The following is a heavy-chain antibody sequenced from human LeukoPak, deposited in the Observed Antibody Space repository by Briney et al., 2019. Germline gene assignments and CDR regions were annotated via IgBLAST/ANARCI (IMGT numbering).Heavy chain of an antibody. J-gene: IGHJ4*02. Sequence: PGGSLRLSCAAFGFTVSVNYMSWVRQAPGKGLECVSVIYSGGNTYYADSVKGRFTISRDNSKNTLYLQMNSLRAEDTAVYYCARAAAMVFDYWGQGTLVTVSS. CDR3: ARAAAMVFDY. D-gene: IGHD5-18*01. CDR1: GFTVSVNY. V-gene: IGHV3-66*01. CDR2: IYSGGNT.